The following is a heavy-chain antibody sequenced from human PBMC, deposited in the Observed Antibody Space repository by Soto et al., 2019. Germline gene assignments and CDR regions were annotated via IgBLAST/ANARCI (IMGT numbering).Heavy chain of an antibody. CDR2: VSYSGST. J-gene: IGHJ6*02. V-gene: IGHV4-59*01. CDR3: ARDWVPAATSYGMDV. CDR1: GGSISSYH. D-gene: IGHD2-2*01. Sequence: QVQLQESGPGLVKPSETLSLTCTVSGGSISSYHWSWIRQPPGKRLEWIGYVSYSGSTNYNPSLKSRISILVDTSKNQFSLKLSSVTAANTAVYYCARDWVPAATSYGMDVWGQVTTVTVSS.